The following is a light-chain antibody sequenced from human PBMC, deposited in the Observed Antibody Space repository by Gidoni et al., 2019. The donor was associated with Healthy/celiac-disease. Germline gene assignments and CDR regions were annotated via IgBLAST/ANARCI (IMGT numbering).Light chain of an antibody. Sequence: YELTQPPSVSVSPGQTARITCSGDALTKQYAYWYQHKPGQAPVLVIYKDRERPSGIPERFSGSSSGTTVTLTISGVQAEDEADYYCQSADSSGTYVVFGGGTKLTVL. CDR1: ALTKQY. CDR3: QSADSSGTYVV. J-gene: IGLJ2*01. V-gene: IGLV3-25*03. CDR2: KDR.